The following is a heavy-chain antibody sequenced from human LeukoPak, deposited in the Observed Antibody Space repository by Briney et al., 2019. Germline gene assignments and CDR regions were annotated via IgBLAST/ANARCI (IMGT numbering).Heavy chain of an antibody. Sequence: PGGSLRLSCAASGFTFSSYWMSWVRQAPGKGLEWVTNIKQDGSEKYYVDSVKGRFTISRDNAKNSLYLQMNSLRAEDTAVYYCARDIGDDSSGKLGDHAFDIWGQGTMVTVSS. CDR3: ARDIGDDSSGKLGDHAFDI. J-gene: IGHJ3*02. D-gene: IGHD3-22*01. CDR1: GFTFSSYW. V-gene: IGHV3-7*01. CDR2: IKQDGSEK.